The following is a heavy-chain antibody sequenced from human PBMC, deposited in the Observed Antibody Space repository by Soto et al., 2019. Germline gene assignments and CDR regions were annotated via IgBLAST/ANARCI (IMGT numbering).Heavy chain of an antibody. Sequence: SDLISHTYAVDGVSCGCYFLRWIRQTQGKGLEWIGEINHSGSTNYNPSLKSRVTISVDTSKNQFSLKLSSVTAADTAVYYCASHPYFIGGSCYPAGPHNWFDPCGQGTLVNVSS. J-gene: IGHJ5*02. CDR2: INHSGST. CDR1: GVSCGCYF. D-gene: IGHD2-15*01. V-gene: IGHV4-34*01. CDR3: ASHPYFIGGSCYPAGPHNWFDP.